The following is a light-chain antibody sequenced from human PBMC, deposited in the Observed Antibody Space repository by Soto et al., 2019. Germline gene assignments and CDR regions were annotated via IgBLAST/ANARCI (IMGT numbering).Light chain of an antibody. Sequence: MVMTQSPASLSVSPGESVTLSCRASQSVASNLAWYQQKPGQAPRLLIYGTSTRATGVPARFSGSGSGTDFTLTISSLQAADFAVYHCQHYNNWPITFGQGTRLEIK. V-gene: IGKV3-15*01. CDR2: GTS. CDR3: QHYNNWPIT. CDR1: QSVASN. J-gene: IGKJ5*01.